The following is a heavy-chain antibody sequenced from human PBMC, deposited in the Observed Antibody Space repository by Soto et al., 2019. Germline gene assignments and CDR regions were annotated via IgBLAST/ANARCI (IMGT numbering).Heavy chain of an antibody. D-gene: IGHD2-15*01. J-gene: IGHJ6*02. CDR3: ARESGAYCSGGSCYLNYYYYYGMDV. CDR2: IIPIFGTA. CDR1: GGTFSSYA. V-gene: IGHV1-69*01. Sequence: SVKVSCKASGGTFSSYAISWVRQAPGQGLEWMGGIIPIFGTANYAQKFQGRVTITADESTSTAYMELSSLRSEDTAVYYCARESGAYCSGGSCYLNYYYYYGMDVWGQGTTVTVSS.